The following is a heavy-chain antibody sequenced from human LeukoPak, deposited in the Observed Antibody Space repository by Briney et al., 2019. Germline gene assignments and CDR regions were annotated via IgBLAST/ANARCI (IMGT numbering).Heavy chain of an antibody. D-gene: IGHD3-16*01. J-gene: IGHJ4*02. CDR1: GFTVSSNY. CDR3: ARDVKGGNFDY. Sequence: GGSLRLSCAASGFTVSSNYMAWVRQAPGKGLEWVANIRHDGNEKSYAESVKGRFTISRDNAKNSVYLQMNSLRGEDTAAYYCARDVKGGNFDYWGQGTLVTVSS. V-gene: IGHV3-7*01. CDR2: IRHDGNEK.